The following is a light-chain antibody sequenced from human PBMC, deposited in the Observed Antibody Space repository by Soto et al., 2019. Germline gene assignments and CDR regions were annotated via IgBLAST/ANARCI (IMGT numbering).Light chain of an antibody. J-gene: IGLJ1*01. Sequence: QSVLTQPASVSDSPGQSNTISCTGTSSDIGGNDYVSWYRQYPGEAPKLIIYDVANRPSGVSNRFSGSKSGNTASLIISGLQAEDEADYYCVSFTTSRSYVFGTGTKVTVL. V-gene: IGLV2-14*03. CDR2: DVA. CDR1: SSDIGGNDY. CDR3: VSFTTSRSYV.